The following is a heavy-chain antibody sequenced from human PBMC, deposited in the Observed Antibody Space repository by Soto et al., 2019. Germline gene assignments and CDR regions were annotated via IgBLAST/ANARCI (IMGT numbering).Heavy chain of an antibody. D-gene: IGHD6-19*01. J-gene: IGHJ6*02. Sequence: SQTLSLTCAISGDSVSSNSAAWYWIRQSPSRDLEWLGRTYYRSKWYNDYAVSVKSRTTINPDTSKNQFSLQLNSVTPEDTAVYYCAREEAAVAGTTLYGMDVWGQGTTLTVSS. CDR2: TYYRSKWYN. CDR3: AREEAAVAGTTLYGMDV. V-gene: IGHV6-1*01. CDR1: GDSVSSNSAA.